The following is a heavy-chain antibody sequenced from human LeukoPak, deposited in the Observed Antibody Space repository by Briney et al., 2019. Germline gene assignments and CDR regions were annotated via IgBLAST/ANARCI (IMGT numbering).Heavy chain of an antibody. CDR3: ARERASIVGATRFDY. J-gene: IGHJ4*02. CDR2: ISAYNGNT. Sequence: ASVKVSCKASGYSFTAYYLYWVRQAPGQGLEWMGWISAYNGNTNYAQKLQGRVTMTTDTSTSTAYMELRSLRSDDTAVYYCARERASIVGATRFDYWGQGTLVTVSS. V-gene: IGHV1-18*04. CDR1: GYSFTAYY. D-gene: IGHD1-26*01.